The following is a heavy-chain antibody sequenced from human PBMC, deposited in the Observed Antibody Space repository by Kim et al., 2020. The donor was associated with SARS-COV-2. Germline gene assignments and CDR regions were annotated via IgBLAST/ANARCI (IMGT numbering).Heavy chain of an antibody. CDR3: AREKQGWFDP. CDR2: IYYSGST. J-gene: IGHJ5*02. CDR1: GGSISSGGYY. V-gene: IGHV4-31*03. Sequence: SETLSLTCTVSGGSISSGGYYWSWIRQHPRKGLEWIGYIYYSGSTYYNPSLKSRVTISVDTSKNQFSLKLSSVTAADTAVYYCAREKQGWFDPWGQGTLVTVSS.